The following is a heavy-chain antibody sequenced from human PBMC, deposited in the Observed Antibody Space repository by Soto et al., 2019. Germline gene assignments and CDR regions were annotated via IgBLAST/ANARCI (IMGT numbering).Heavy chain of an antibody. V-gene: IGHV1-69*02. D-gene: IGHD3-10*01. Sequence: SVKVSCKASGDTFSFYSINWVRQAPGLGLEWMGRINPILRMSNYAQRFQGRVTMTADKSTSTAYMELSSLRSEDTAIYYCASSYGSGYRAFDYWGQGALVTVSS. CDR2: INPILRMS. CDR1: GDTFSFYS. CDR3: ASSYGSGYRAFDY. J-gene: IGHJ4*02.